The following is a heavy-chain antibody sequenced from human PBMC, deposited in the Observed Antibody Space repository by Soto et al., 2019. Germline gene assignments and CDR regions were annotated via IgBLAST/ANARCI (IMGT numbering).Heavy chain of an antibody. CDR2: ISYTDSST. Sequence: GGSLRLSCAASGFTFFSYAMSWVRQAPGKGLEWVSTISYTDSSTYYADSVKGRFTISRDNSKNTLYLQMNSLRAEDTALYFCAISPPEQWLSFFDFWGQGTLVTVSS. CDR1: GFTFFSYA. J-gene: IGHJ4*02. D-gene: IGHD6-19*01. V-gene: IGHV3-23*01. CDR3: AISPPEQWLSFFDF.